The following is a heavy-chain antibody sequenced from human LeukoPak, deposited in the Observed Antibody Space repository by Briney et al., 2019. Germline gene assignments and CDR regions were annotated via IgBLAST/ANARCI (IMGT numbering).Heavy chain of an antibody. CDR3: ARTSATGATYFDY. CDR1: GGSISSDY. Sequence: SETLSLTCTVSGGSISSDYWSWIRQPPGKGLEWIGRIYPSGTTHYNPSLKSRVTISSDSSKSQFSLNLNSVTAADTAVYFCARTSATGATYFDYWGQGTLVTVSS. J-gene: IGHJ4*02. CDR2: IYPSGTT. D-gene: IGHD1-26*01. V-gene: IGHV4-4*09.